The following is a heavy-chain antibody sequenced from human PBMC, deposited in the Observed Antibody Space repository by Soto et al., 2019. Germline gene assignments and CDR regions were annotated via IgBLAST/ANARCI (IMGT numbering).Heavy chain of an antibody. CDR3: ATFANVRGVGNYFDY. CDR2: IYYSGST. V-gene: IGHV4-59*01. Sequence: SLTCTVSGGSISSYYWSWIRQPPGKGLEWIGYIYYSGSTNYNPSLKSRVTISVDTSKNQFSLKLSSVTAADTAVYYCATFANVRGVGNYFDYWGQGTLVTVSS. J-gene: IGHJ4*02. D-gene: IGHD3-10*01. CDR1: GGSISSYY.